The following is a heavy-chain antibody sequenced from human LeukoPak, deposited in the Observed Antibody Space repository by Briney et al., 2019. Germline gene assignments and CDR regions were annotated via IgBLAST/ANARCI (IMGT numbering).Heavy chain of an antibody. Sequence: GGSLRLSCAPSGFTFNSYTMTWVRQAPGKGLEWVSTILSGGDTYYADSVKGRFTISRDNSRDTLYLQMNSLRAEDTAVYYCARGGGAYTPFDCWGLGTLVTVSS. J-gene: IGHJ4*02. V-gene: IGHV3-23*01. CDR2: ILSGGDT. CDR3: ARGGGAYTPFDC. D-gene: IGHD3-16*01. CDR1: GFTFNSYT.